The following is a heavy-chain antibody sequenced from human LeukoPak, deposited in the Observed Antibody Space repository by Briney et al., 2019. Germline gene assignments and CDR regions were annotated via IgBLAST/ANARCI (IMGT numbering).Heavy chain of an antibody. J-gene: IGHJ4*02. CDR3: VRTEVSSGSEDY. D-gene: IGHD6-19*01. V-gene: IGHV4-30-4*08. Sequence: SQTLSLTCTVSGGSIISSAYYWSWIRQPPGKGLEWIGYIYYSGSTYYNPSLKSRVTISLDTSKNQFSLELSSVTAADTAVYYCVRTEVSSGSEDYWGQGTLVTVSS. CDR1: GGSIISSAYY. CDR2: IYYSGST.